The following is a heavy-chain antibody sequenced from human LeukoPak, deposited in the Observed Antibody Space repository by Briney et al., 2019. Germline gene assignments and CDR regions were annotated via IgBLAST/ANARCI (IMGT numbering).Heavy chain of an antibody. CDR2: MNPNSGNT. CDR1: GYTFTSYD. J-gene: IGHJ5*02. V-gene: IGHV1-8*03. CDR3: ARVRYNSSWYTNWFDP. Sequence: GASVKVSCKASGYTFTSYDINWVRQATGQGLEWMGWMNPNSGNTGYAQKFQGRVTITRNTSISTAYMELSSLRSEDTAVYYCARVRYNSSWYTNWFDPWGQGTLVTVSS. D-gene: IGHD6-13*01.